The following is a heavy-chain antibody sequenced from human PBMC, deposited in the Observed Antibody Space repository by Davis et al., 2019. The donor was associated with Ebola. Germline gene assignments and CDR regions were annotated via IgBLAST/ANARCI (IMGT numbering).Heavy chain of an antibody. V-gene: IGHV3-66*01. CDR3: ARDLQLARFPYYYHGMDV. CDR2: IYSGGST. Sequence: GGSLRLSCAASGFTVSSNYMSWVRQAPGKGLEWVSVIYSGGSTYYADSVKGRFTISRDNSKNTLYLQMTSLRAEDTAVYYCARDLQLARFPYYYHGMDVWGQGTTVTVSS. D-gene: IGHD6-6*01. CDR1: GFTVSSNY. J-gene: IGHJ6*02.